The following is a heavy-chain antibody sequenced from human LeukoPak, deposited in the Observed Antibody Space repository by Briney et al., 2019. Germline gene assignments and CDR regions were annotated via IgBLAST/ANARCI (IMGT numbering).Heavy chain of an antibody. CDR2: IYPGDSDT. CDR3: ASQEYYYGSGSSPFDY. Sequence: GESLKISCKGSGYSFTSYWIGWVRQMPGKGLEWMGIIYPGDSDTRYSPSFQGQVTISADKSISTAYLQWSSLKASDTAMYYCASQEYYYGSGSSPFDYWGQGTLVTVSS. CDR1: GYSFTSYW. J-gene: IGHJ4*02. D-gene: IGHD3-10*01. V-gene: IGHV5-51*01.